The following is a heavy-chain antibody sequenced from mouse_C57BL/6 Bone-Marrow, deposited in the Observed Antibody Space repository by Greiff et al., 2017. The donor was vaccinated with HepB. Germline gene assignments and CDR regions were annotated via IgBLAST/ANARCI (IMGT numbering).Heavy chain of an antibody. D-gene: IGHD2-14*01. CDR2: INSDGGST. CDR3: ARRVRLPFYWYFDV. V-gene: IGHV5-2*01. CDR1: EYEFPSHD. Sequence: EVKLMESGGGLVQPGESLKLSCESNEYEFPSHDMSWVRKTPEKRLELVAAINSDGGSTYYPDTMERRFIISRDNTKKTLYLQMSSLRSEDTALYYCARRVRLPFYWYFDVWGTGTTVTVSS. J-gene: IGHJ1*03.